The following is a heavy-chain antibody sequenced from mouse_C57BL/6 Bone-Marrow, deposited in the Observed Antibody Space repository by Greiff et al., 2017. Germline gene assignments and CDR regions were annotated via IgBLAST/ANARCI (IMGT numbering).Heavy chain of an antibody. CDR3: ARGHYYGSSSDWYCDV. Sequence: VQLQQPGAELVKPGASVKLSCKASGYTFTSYWMHWVKQRPGQGLEWIGMIHPNSGSTNYNEKFKSKATLSLDKSSSTAYMQLSSLTSEDSAIYYCARGHYYGSSSDWYCDVWGTGTTVTVSS. J-gene: IGHJ1*03. D-gene: IGHD1-1*01. CDR2: IHPNSGST. V-gene: IGHV1-64*01. CDR1: GYTFTSYW.